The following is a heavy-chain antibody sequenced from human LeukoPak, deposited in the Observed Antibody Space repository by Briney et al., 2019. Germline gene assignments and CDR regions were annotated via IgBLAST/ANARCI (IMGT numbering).Heavy chain of an antibody. D-gene: IGHD6-19*01. J-gene: IGHJ4*02. CDR3: ARAGVDSSGWGLDY. V-gene: IGHV4-34*01. CDR1: GGSFSGYY. Sequence: SETLSLTCAVYGGSFSGYYWSWIRQPPGKGLEWIGEINRSGSTNYNPSLKSRVTISVDTSKNQFSLKLSSVTAADTAVYYCARAGVDSSGWGLDYWGQGTPVTASS. CDR2: INRSGST.